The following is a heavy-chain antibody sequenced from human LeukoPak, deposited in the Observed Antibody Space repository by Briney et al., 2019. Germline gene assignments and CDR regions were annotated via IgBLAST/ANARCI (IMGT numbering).Heavy chain of an antibody. D-gene: IGHD3-22*01. J-gene: IGHJ4*02. V-gene: IGHV3-23*01. CDR2: ISGSGGGT. CDR1: GFTFSSYA. CDR3: AKADQNYYDTSGYTDY. Sequence: GGSLRLSCAASGFTFSSYAMNWVRQAPGKGLEWVSDISGSGGGTYYADSVKGRFTISRDNSKNTLYLQINSLRAEDTAVYYCAKADQNYYDTSGYTDYWGQGTLVTVSS.